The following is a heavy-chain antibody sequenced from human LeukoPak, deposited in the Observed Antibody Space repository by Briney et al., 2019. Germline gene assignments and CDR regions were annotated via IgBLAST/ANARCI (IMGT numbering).Heavy chain of an antibody. CDR3: ARDLFKPCYDFWSGVDI. Sequence: SETLSLTCTVSGGSISSGSYYWSWIRQPAGKGLEWIGRIYTSGSTNYNPSLKSRVTISVDTSKNQFSLKLSSVTAADTAVYYCARDLFKPCYDFWSGVDIWGQGTMVTVSS. CDR2: IYTSGST. V-gene: IGHV4-61*02. D-gene: IGHD3-3*01. J-gene: IGHJ3*02. CDR1: GGSISSGSYY.